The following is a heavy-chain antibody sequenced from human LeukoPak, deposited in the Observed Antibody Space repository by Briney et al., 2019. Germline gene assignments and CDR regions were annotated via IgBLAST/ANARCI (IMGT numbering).Heavy chain of an antibody. CDR1: GFNVGTNY. D-gene: IGHD6-19*01. Sequence: PGGSLRLSCAASGFNVGTNYMSWVRQAPGKGLEWVSAIFSGGSTFYADSVEGRFTISRDNSKNTLYLQMNSLRADDTALYYCARDTSSGWQHDYWGQGTLVTVSS. CDR3: ARDTSSGWQHDY. V-gene: IGHV3-66*01. CDR2: IFSGGST. J-gene: IGHJ4*02.